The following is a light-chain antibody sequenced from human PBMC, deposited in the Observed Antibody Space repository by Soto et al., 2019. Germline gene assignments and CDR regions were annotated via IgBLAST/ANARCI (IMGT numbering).Light chain of an antibody. CDR1: RTVSTN. CDR2: YTS. V-gene: IGKV3-15*01. CDR3: QQYNNWPPGAT. J-gene: IGKJ3*01. Sequence: DIGRTQSPATLYVSPGERATLSCRASRTVSTNLAWYQQQPGQAPRLLIYYTSTRGTGIPARFSGSGSGKEFTLTISSLQSEDFAVYYCQQYNNWPPGATFGPGTKVEIK.